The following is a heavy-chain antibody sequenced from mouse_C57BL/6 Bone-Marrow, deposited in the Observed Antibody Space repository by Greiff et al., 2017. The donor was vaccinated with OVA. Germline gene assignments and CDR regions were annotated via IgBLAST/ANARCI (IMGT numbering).Heavy chain of an antibody. CDR2: IYPRSGNT. CDR1: GYTFTSYG. CDR3: ARLGGSSYYYAMDY. V-gene: IGHV1-81*01. D-gene: IGHD1-1*01. J-gene: IGHJ4*01. Sequence: QVHVKQSGAELARPGASVKLSCKASGYTFTSYGISWVKQRTGQGLEWIGEIYPRSGNTYYNEKFKGKATLTADKSSSTAYMELRSLTSEDSAVYFCARLGGSSYYYAMDYWGQGTSVTVSS.